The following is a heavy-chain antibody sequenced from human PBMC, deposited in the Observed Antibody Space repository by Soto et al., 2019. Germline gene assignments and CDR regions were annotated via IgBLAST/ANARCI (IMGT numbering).Heavy chain of an antibody. CDR2: ISATGGST. Sequence: GGSPRLSCAASGFTFNNYAMNWVRQAPGKGLEWAATISATGGSTYYADSVKGRFTISRDNSKNTLYLQMNSLRAEDTAVYYSAKAYYDFWSGYHYYYYMDVWGKGTTVTVSS. CDR3: AKAYYDFWSGYHYYYYMDV. V-gene: IGHV3-23*01. D-gene: IGHD3-3*01. J-gene: IGHJ6*03. CDR1: GFTFNNYA.